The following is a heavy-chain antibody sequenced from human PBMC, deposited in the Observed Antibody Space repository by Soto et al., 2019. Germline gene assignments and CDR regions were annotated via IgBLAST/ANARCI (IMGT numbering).Heavy chain of an antibody. V-gene: IGHV1-2*02. D-gene: IGHD2-2*01. CDR1: GYTFTGYY. Sequence: ASVKVSCKASGYTFTGYYMHWVRQAPGQGLEWMGWINPNSGGTNYAQKFRGRVTMTRDTSISTAYMELSRLRSDDTAVYYCARESIYCSSSSCYGFPFDYWGQGTLVTVS. J-gene: IGHJ4*02. CDR2: INPNSGGT. CDR3: ARESIYCSSSSCYGFPFDY.